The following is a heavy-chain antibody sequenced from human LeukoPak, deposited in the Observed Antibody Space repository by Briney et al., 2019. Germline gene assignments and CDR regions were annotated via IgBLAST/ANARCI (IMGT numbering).Heavy chain of an antibody. CDR2: INPNSGGT. J-gene: IGHJ6*02. Sequence: ASVKVSCKASGYTFTGYYVHWVRQAPGQGLEWMGWINPNSGGTNYAQKFQGRVTMTRDTSISTAYMELSRLRSDDTAVYYCARVRGFRSGYYTRDYYYYGMDVWGQGTTVTVSS. D-gene: IGHD3-3*01. CDR3: ARVRGFRSGYYTRDYYYYGMDV. V-gene: IGHV1-2*02. CDR1: GYTFTGYY.